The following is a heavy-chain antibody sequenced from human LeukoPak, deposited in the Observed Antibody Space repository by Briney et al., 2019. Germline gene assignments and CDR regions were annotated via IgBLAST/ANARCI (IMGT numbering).Heavy chain of an antibody. CDR2: INAGNGNT. V-gene: IGHV1-3*01. Sequence: GASVEVSCKASGYTFTSYAMHWVRQAPGQRLEWMGWINAGNGNTKYSQKFQGRVTITRDTSASTAYMELSSLRSEDTAVYYCARRGSGWFFDYWGQGTLVTVSS. CDR1: GYTFTSYA. D-gene: IGHD6-19*01. CDR3: ARRGSGWFFDY. J-gene: IGHJ4*02.